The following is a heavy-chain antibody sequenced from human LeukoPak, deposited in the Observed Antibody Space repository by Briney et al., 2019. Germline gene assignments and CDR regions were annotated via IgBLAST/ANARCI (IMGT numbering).Heavy chain of an antibody. CDR3: AREAVAGTEALYYFDY. V-gene: IGHV4-34*01. CDR2: INHSGST. J-gene: IGHJ4*02. D-gene: IGHD6-19*01. CDR1: GGSFSGYY. Sequence: MPSETLSLTCAVYGGSFSGYYWSWIRQPPGKGLEWIGEINHSGSTNYNPSLKSRVTISVDTSKNQFSLKLSSVTAADTAVYYCAREAVAGTEALYYFDYWGQGTLVTVSS.